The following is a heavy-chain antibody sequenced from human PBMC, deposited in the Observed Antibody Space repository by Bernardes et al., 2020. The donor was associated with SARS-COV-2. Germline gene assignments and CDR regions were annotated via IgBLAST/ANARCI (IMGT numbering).Heavy chain of an antibody. Sequence: ASVKVSCKAAGYRFTDYSIHWVRLAPGQGLEWMGLINPHSCATKYAQSFQGRVTMTRDTTIDTVHVELSGLTSDDTAVYFCGKASPKMNYYGVDVWGQGTAVTVSS. CDR1: GYRFTDYS. V-gene: IGHV1-2*02. CDR3: GKASPKMNYYGVDV. J-gene: IGHJ6*02. CDR2: INPHSCAT.